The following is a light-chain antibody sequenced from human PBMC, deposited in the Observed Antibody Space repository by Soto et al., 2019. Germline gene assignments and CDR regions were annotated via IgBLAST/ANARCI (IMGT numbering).Light chain of an antibody. CDR1: SGSVSTGNY. CDR3: LLYVDSGMM. Sequence: QAVVSQEPSFSVSPGGTVTLTCGLTSGSVSTGNYPSWYQQTPGQAPRTLIYNANTRYSGVPDRFSGSFLGNKAALTITGAQADDEATYYCLLYVDSGMMFGGGTKLTVL. V-gene: IGLV8-61*01. CDR2: NAN. J-gene: IGLJ3*02.